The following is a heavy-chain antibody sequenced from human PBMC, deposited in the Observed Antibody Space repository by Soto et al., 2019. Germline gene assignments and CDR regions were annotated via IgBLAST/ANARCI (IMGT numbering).Heavy chain of an antibody. D-gene: IGHD2-15*01. CDR2: TYYRSKWYN. J-gene: IGHJ5*02. CDR1: GDSVSSNSAA. V-gene: IGHV6-1*01. CDR3: ARADCSGGSCWAWSNWFDP. Sequence: QVQLQQSGPGLVKPSQTLSLTCAISGDSVSSNSAAWNWIRQSPSRGLEWLGRTYYRSKWYNDYAVSERSRITRDHGTSKNQLSRQLSSATPGDTAVYYCARADCSGGSCWAWSNWFDPWGQGTLVTVSS.